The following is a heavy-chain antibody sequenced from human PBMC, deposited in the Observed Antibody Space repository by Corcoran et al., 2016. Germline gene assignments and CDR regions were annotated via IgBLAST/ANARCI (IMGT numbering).Heavy chain of an antibody. J-gene: IGHJ6*02. CDR3: AVRSSTNVPYYYGMDV. CDR2: IIPIFGTA. Sequence: QVQLVQSGAEVKKPGSTVKVSCRASGGTFSSSAISRVRQAPGQGLEWVGGIIPIFGTANYAQKFQGRVTITADASTSTAYMELSSLRAEDTAVYYCAVRSSTNVPYYYGMDVWGQGTTVTVSS. CDR1: GGTFSSSA. D-gene: IGHD2-2*01. V-gene: IGHV1-69*01.